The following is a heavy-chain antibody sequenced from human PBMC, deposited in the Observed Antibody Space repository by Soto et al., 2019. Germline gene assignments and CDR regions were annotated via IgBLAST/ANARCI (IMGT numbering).Heavy chain of an antibody. Sequence: SETLSLTCTVSGGSISRSQYSWGWIRQPPGKGLEWIGSVYSSGSTFYNPSLKSRVAVSADASRNQISLTMRSLTATDTAVYYCATYLAWGRAALVTVS. CDR3: ATYLA. J-gene: IGHJ5*02. CDR1: GGSISRSQYS. D-gene: IGHD3-16*01. CDR2: VYSSGST. V-gene: IGHV4-39*01.